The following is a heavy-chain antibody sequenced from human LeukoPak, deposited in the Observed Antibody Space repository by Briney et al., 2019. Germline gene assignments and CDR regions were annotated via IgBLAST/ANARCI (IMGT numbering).Heavy chain of an antibody. J-gene: IGHJ5*02. CDR1: SGSISSYY. D-gene: IGHD3-9*01. Sequence: KPSETLSLTCSVSSGSISSYYWSWIRQPPGKGLEWIGYIYYSGRTSYNPSLKSRVTISVDTSKNQFSLKLSSVTAADTAVYYCARGDNDVLTGYWNWFDPWGQGTLVIVSS. CDR3: ARGDNDVLTGYWNWFDP. CDR2: IYYSGRT. V-gene: IGHV4-59*01.